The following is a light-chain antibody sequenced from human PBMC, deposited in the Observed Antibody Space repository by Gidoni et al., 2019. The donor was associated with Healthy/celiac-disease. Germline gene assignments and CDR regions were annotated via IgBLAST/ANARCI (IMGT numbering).Light chain of an antibody. J-gene: IGKJ1*01. CDR3: MQATQFPWT. Sequence: DIVMTQTPLSSPVTLGQPASISCRSSQSLVHSDGNTYLSWLQQRPGQPPRLLIYKISNRFAGVPDRFQWQWGRDSRVEAEDVGVYYCMQATQFPWTFGQGTKVEIK. CDR2: KIS. V-gene: IGKV2-24*01. CDR1: QSLVHSDGNTY.